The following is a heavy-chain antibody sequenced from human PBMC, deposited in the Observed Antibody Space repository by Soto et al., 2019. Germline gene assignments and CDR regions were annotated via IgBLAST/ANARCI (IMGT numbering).Heavy chain of an antibody. V-gene: IGHV4-34*01. J-gene: IGHJ4*02. D-gene: IGHD3-10*01. CDR3: VRFEERSPGSGPLADY. Sequence: QVHVQQWGAGLLKPSETLSLTCGVYGESFSAYYWNWIRQSPGKGLEGIGDTPHTGDTKYNPSLKSRLTLSVDTSQNQFSLKLTSVTAADTAVYYCVRFEERSPGSGPLADYWGQGTLVTVSS. CDR1: GESFSAYY. CDR2: TPHTGDT.